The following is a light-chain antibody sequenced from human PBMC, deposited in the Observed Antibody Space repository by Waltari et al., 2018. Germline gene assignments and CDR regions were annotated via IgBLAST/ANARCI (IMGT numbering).Light chain of an antibody. CDR2: DVS. Sequence: QSALTQPASVSGSPGQSITTSCTGTRSAIGGYNYVSWYQQHAGKAPRLILYDVSQRPSGVSSRFSGSKSGNTASLTISGLQADDEADYYCSSYTNTNSLALFGAGTKVTVL. CDR1: RSAIGGYNY. J-gene: IGLJ1*01. V-gene: IGLV2-14*03. CDR3: SSYTNTNSLAL.